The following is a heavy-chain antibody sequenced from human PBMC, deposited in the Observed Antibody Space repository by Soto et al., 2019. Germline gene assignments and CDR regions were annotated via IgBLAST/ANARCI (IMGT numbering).Heavy chain of an antibody. J-gene: IGHJ6*02. Sequence: ASVKVSCKASGYTFTSYGISWVRQAPGQGLEWMGWISAYNGNTNYAQKLQGRVTMTRDTSTSTVYMELSSLRSEDTAVYYCARDIQWLVRSNYYYGMDVWGQGTTVTVSS. V-gene: IGHV1-18*01. CDR1: GYTFTSYG. CDR3: ARDIQWLVRSNYYYGMDV. CDR2: ISAYNGNT. D-gene: IGHD6-19*01.